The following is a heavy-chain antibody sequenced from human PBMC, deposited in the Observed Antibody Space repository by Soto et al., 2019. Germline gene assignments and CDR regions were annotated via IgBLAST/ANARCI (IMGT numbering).Heavy chain of an antibody. CDR1: GHTFTSYA. CDR2: INADSGDT. V-gene: IGHV1-2*02. D-gene: IGHD2-15*01. J-gene: IGHJ5*02. Sequence: ASVKVSCKASGHTFTSYAMHWVRQAPGQRLEWMGWINADSGDTKYAQKFQGRVTMTRDTSISTAYMELSRLRSDDTAVYYCARERYCSGGSCYSSRRNWFDPWGQGTLVTVSS. CDR3: ARERYCSGGSCYSSRRNWFDP.